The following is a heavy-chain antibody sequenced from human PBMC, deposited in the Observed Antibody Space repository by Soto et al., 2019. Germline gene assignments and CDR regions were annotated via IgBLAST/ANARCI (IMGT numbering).Heavy chain of an antibody. D-gene: IGHD2-8*01. V-gene: IGHV4-59*08. Sequence: QVQLQESGPGLVKPSETLSLTCTVSGGSISSSYWSWIRQPPGKGLEWIGYIYYSGSTNYNPSLKSRVTISLDASKNQFSLKLSSVTATDTAVYYCARPNHFYAMDVWGQRTTVTVSS. CDR3: ARPNHFYAMDV. CDR1: GGSISSSY. J-gene: IGHJ6*02. CDR2: IYYSGST.